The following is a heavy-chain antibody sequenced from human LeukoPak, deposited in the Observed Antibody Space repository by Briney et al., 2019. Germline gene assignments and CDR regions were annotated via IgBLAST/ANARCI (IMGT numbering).Heavy chain of an antibody. J-gene: IGHJ4*02. CDR3: ARRLGSYGSSWEC. CDR1: GYSISSGYY. V-gene: IGHV4-38-2*01. D-gene: IGHD6-13*01. CDR2: IYHSGND. Sequence: SETLSLNCSVSGYSISSGYYWGWIRQPPGKGLEWIGSIYHSGNDYYNPSLKSRVTISVDTSKNQFSLKLTSGTGADAAFYYCARRLGSYGSSWECWGQGTVVTVSS.